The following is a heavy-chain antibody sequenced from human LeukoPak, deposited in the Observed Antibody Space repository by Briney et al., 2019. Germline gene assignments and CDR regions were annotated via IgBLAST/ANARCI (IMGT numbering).Heavy chain of an antibody. Sequence: GGSLRLSCAASGFTFSSYEMNWVRQAPGKGLEWVSYISSSGSTIYYADSVKGRFTISRDNAKNSQYLQMNSLRAEDTAVYYCATLGELSAGPFDYWGQGTLVTVSS. CDR1: GFTFSSYE. CDR2: ISSSGSTI. D-gene: IGHD3-16*02. CDR3: ATLGELSAGPFDY. J-gene: IGHJ4*02. V-gene: IGHV3-48*03.